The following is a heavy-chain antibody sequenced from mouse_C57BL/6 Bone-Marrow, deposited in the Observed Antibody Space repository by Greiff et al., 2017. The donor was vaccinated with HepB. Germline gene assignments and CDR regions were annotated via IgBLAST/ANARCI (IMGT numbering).Heavy chain of an antibody. CDR3: AKGNGYGD. J-gene: IGHJ2*01. CDR1: GYTFTSYW. V-gene: IGHV1-50*01. Sequence: QVQLQQPGAELVKPGASVKLSCKASGYTFTSYWMQWVKQRPGQGLEWIGEIDPSDSYTNYNQTFKCKATLTVDTSSSTAYMQLSSLTSEDSAVYYCAKGNGYGDWGQGTTLTVSS. CDR2: IDPSDSYT. D-gene: IGHD2-2*01.